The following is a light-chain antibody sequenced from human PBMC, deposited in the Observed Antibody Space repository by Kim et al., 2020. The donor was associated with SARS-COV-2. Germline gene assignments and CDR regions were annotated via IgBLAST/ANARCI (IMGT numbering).Light chain of an antibody. CDR1: QGISNH. CDR3: QQYHGFPLT. CDR2: DAS. V-gene: IGKV1-16*02. Sequence: DIQMTQSPSSLSASVGDRVTVTCRASQGISNHLAWFQQKPGKAPKSLIYDASSLQSGVPSKFSGSASGTDFTLTISSLQPEDFATYYCQQYHGFPLTFGGGTKVEI. J-gene: IGKJ4*01.